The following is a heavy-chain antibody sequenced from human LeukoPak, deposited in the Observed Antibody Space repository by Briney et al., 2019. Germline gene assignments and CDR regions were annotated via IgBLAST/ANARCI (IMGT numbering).Heavy chain of an antibody. J-gene: IGHJ6*02. D-gene: IGHD3-3*01. CDR2: IWYDGSNK. CDR3: ASLRSGPRYGMDV. CDR1: GFIFSNYG. V-gene: IGHV3-33*01. Sequence: GGSLRLSCAASGFIFSNYGMHWVRQAPGKGLEWVAVIWYDGSNKYYADSVKGRFTISRDNSKNTLYLRMNSLRAEDTAVYYCASLRSGPRYGMDVWGQGTTVTVSS.